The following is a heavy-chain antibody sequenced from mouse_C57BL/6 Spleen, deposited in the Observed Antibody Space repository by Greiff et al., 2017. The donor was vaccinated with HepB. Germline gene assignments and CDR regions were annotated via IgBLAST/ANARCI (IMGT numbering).Heavy chain of an antibody. Sequence: EVQLQQSGPELVKPGASVKISCKASGYSFTGYYMNWVKQSPEKSLEWIGEINPSTGGTTYNQKFKAKATLTVDKSSSTAYMQRKSLTYEDSAVYYCASRDYGSSYEGFAYWGQGTLVTVSA. CDR3: ASRDYGSSYEGFAY. V-gene: IGHV1-42*01. CDR1: GYSFTGYY. CDR2: INPSTGGT. J-gene: IGHJ3*01. D-gene: IGHD1-1*01.